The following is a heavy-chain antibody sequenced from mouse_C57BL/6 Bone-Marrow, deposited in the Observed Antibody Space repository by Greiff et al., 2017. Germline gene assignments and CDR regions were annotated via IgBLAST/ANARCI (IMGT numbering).Heavy chain of an antibody. V-gene: IGHV5-6*01. J-gene: IGHJ1*03. CDR1: GFTFSSYG. Sequence: ELQRVESGGDLVKPGGSLKLSCAASGFTFSSYGMSWVRQTPDKRLEWVATISSGGSYTYYPDSVKGRFTIARDNAKNTMYLQMSSLKSEDTAMYYCARRGDGRDWYFDVWGTGTTVTVSS. CDR2: ISSGGSYT. CDR3: ARRGDGRDWYFDV.